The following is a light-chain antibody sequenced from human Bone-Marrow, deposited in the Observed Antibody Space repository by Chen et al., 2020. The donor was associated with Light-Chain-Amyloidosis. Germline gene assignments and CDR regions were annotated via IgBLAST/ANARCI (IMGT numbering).Light chain of an antibody. CDR3: QSADSSGTYEVI. CDR1: DLPTKY. J-gene: IGLJ2*01. Sequence: SYELTQPPSVSVPPGQTARITCSGDDLPTKYAYWYHQKPGQAPVLVIHRDTERPSGISERFSGSSSGTTATLTISGVQAEDEADYHCQSADSSGTYEVIFGGGTKLTVL. V-gene: IGLV3-25*03. CDR2: RDT.